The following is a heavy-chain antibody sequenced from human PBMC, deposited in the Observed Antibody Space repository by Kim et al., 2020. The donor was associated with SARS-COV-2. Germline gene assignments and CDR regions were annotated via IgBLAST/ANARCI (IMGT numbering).Heavy chain of an antibody. CDR3: ARDNYDYIWGSYRNFDY. Sequence: KFQGRVTITPDESTSTAYMELSSLRSEDTAVYYCARDNYDYIWGSYRNFDYWGQGTLVTVSS. V-gene: IGHV1-69*01. J-gene: IGHJ4*02. D-gene: IGHD3-16*02.